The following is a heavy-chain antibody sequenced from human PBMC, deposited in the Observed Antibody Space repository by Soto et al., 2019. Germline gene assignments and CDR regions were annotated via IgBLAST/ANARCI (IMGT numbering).Heavy chain of an antibody. Sequence: PGGSLRLSCAASGFTFSHYGMHWVRQAPGKGLEWVAVIWDDGTNKYYADSVKGRFTISRDNSKNTLYLQMNSLRADDTAVYSCAKDSGSSPLYFDYWGQGTLVTVSS. CDR1: GFTFSHYG. CDR2: IWDDGTNK. V-gene: IGHV3-33*06. D-gene: IGHD6-6*01. CDR3: AKDSGSSPLYFDY. J-gene: IGHJ4*02.